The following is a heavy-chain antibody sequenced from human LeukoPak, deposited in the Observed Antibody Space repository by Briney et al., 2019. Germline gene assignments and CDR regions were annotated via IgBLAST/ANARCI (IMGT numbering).Heavy chain of an antibody. J-gene: IGHJ4*02. CDR3: ARHPNLDY. CDR2: INPNSAGGT. V-gene: IGHV1-2*02. CDR1: GYTFTGYY. Sequence: GASVKVSCKASGYTFTGYYMHWVRQAPGQGLEWMGWINPNSAGGTSYAQKFQDRVTLTRDTSISTVYMELSRLRSDDTAVYYCARHPNLDYWGQGTLVIVSS.